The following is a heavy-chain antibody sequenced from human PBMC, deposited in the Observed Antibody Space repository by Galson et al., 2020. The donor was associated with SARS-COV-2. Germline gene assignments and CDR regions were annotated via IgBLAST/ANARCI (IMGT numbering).Heavy chain of an antibody. J-gene: IGHJ3*02. Sequence: SETLSLTCTVSGGSISSSSYYWGWIRQPPGKGLEWIGSIYYSGSTYYNPSLKSRVTISVDTSKNQFSLKLSSVTAADTAVYYCARKLAAAGRNGAFDIWGQGTMVTVSS. D-gene: IGHD6-13*01. V-gene: IGHV4-39*07. CDR3: ARKLAAAGRNGAFDI. CDR1: GGSISSSSYY. CDR2: IYYSGST.